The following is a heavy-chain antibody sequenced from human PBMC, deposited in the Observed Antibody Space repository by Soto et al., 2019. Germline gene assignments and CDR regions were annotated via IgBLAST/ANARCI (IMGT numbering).Heavy chain of an antibody. J-gene: IGHJ4*02. Sequence: EVQLLESGGGLVQPGGSLRLSCAASGFTFSSYAMSWVRQAPGKGLEWVSVISGSGGWTYYADSVKGRFTISRDNSKKTVYLQMKSLRAEDTAVYYCASVHSWGFDCWGQGTLLTVSS. CDR3: ASVHSWGFDC. D-gene: IGHD2-15*01. CDR1: GFTFSSYA. V-gene: IGHV3-23*01. CDR2: ISGSGGWT.